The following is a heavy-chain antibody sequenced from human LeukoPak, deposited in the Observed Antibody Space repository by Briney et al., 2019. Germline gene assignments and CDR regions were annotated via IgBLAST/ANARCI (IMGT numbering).Heavy chain of an antibody. CDR1: GFTSSDYT. D-gene: IGHD2-2*01. CDR3: AKDRFCSSTNCPYDQ. Sequence: GGSLRLSCAASGFTSSDYTMNWVRQAPGKGLEWVSGISVSDDSTYYVDSVKGRFTMSRDNSNNMLYLQMNSLRAEDTAVYYCAKDRFCSSTNCPYDQWGQGALVTVSS. J-gene: IGHJ5*02. V-gene: IGHV3-23*01. CDR2: ISVSDDST.